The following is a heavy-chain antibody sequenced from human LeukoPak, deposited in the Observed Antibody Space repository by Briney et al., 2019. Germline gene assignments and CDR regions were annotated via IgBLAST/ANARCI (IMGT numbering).Heavy chain of an antibody. Sequence: PSETLSLTCTVSGGSISSGSYYWGWIRQPPGKGLEWIGSIYYSGSTYYNPSLKSRVTISVDTSKNQFSLKLSSVTAADTAVYYCARDSRYFDWLPFDYWGQGTLVTVSS. CDR3: ARDSRYFDWLPFDY. CDR2: IYYSGST. D-gene: IGHD3-9*01. J-gene: IGHJ4*02. CDR1: GGSISSGSYY. V-gene: IGHV4-39*07.